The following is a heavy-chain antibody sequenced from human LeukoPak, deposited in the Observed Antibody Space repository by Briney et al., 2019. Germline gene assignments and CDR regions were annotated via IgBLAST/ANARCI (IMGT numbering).Heavy chain of an antibody. CDR2: IYYSGST. CDR1: GGSISSYY. D-gene: IGHD3-22*01. J-gene: IGHJ3*02. CDR3: ARDRYYYDTSGPPLDI. Sequence: SETLSLTCTVSGGSISSYYWSWIRQPPGKGLEWIGYIYYSGSTNHNPSLKSRVTISVDTSKNQFSLKLSSVTAADTAVYYCARDRYYYDTSGPPLDIWGQGTMVTVSS. V-gene: IGHV4-59*01.